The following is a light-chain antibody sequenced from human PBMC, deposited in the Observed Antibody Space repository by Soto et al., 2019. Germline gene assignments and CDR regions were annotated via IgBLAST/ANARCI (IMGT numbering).Light chain of an antibody. J-gene: IGLJ2*01. CDR2: AVN. Sequence: QSALTQAASVSGSPGQSITISCTGTSSDIGAYHYVSWYQQRPGKAPKVLIYAVNNRPSGISVRFSGSKSGNTASLTISGLQAEDEAVYYCNSYTNSDTVIFGGGTKLTVL. CDR3: NSYTNSDTVI. V-gene: IGLV2-14*01. CDR1: SSDIGAYHY.